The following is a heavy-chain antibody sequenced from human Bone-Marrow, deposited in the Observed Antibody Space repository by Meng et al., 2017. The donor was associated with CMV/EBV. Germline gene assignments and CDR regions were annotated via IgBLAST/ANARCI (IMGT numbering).Heavy chain of an antibody. D-gene: IGHD3-16*01. CDR2: IIPIFGTA. Sequence: KASGGTFSSYAISWVRQAPGQGLEWMGGIIPIFGTANYAQKFQGRVTITTDESTSTAYMELSSLRSEDTAVYYCARNREVMAEYHFDYWGQGTLVTVSS. J-gene: IGHJ4*02. CDR3: ARNREVMAEYHFDY. V-gene: IGHV1-69*05. CDR1: GGTFSSYA.